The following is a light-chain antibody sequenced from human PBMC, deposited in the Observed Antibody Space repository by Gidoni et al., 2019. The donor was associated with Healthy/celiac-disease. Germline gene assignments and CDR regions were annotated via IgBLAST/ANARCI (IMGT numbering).Light chain of an antibody. V-gene: IGKV1-39*01. CDR3: RQSYSTPLT. J-gene: IGKJ4*01. Sequence: DIQMTQSPSSLSASVGDRVTITCRASQRISSYLNWYQQKPGKAPKLLLYAASSLQSGVPSRFSGSGSGTDFTLTISSLQPEDFSTYYCRQSYSTPLTFGGGTKVEIK. CDR1: QRISSY. CDR2: AAS.